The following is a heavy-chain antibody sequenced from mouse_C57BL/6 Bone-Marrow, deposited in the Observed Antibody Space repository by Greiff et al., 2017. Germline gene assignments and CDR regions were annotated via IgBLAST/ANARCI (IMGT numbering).Heavy chain of an antibody. CDR3: AGDYGSSYGYYAMDY. Sequence: VQVVESGPGLVAPSQSLSITCTVSGFSLTSYGVHWVRQPPGKGLEWLVVIWSDGSTTYNSALKSRLSISKDNSKSQVFLKMNSLQTDDTAMYYCAGDYGSSYGYYAMDYWGQGTSVTVSS. J-gene: IGHJ4*01. V-gene: IGHV2-6*03. CDR2: IWSDGST. D-gene: IGHD1-1*01. CDR1: GFSLTSYG.